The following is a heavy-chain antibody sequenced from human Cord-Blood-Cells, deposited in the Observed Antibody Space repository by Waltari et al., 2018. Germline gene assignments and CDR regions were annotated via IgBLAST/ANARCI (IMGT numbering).Heavy chain of an antibody. CDR2: IYYSGST. CDR1: GGSISSSSYY. CDR3: ARHIRFLEWLGMNFDY. D-gene: IGHD3-3*01. Sequence: QLQLQESGPGLVKPSETLSLTCTVPGGSISSSSYYWGWIRQPPGKGLEWIGSIYYSGSTYYNPSLKSRVTISVDTSKNQFSLKLSSVTAADTAVYYCARHIRFLEWLGMNFDYWGQGTLVTVSS. J-gene: IGHJ4*02. V-gene: IGHV4-39*01.